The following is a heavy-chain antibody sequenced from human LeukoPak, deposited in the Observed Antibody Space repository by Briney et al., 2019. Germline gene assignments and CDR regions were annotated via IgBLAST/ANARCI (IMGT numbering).Heavy chain of an antibody. V-gene: IGHV3-30*02. J-gene: IGHJ4*02. Sequence: GGSLRLSCAASGFTFSSYGMHWVRQAPGKGLEWVAFIRYDGSNKYYADSVKGRFTISRDNSKNTLYLQMNSLRAEDTAVYYCAREVYYYDSSGFYYSGGFGYWGQGTLLTVSS. CDR3: AREVYYYDSSGFYYSGGFGY. CDR2: IRYDGSNK. D-gene: IGHD3-22*01. CDR1: GFTFSSYG.